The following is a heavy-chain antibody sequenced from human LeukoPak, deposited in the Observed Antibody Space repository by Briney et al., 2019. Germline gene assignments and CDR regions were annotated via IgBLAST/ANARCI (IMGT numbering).Heavy chain of an antibody. Sequence: SETLSLTCTVSGASISSNSHNWDWIRQPPGKGLESIGSIFHGGATYYNPSLQSRVTISVDTSKNQFSLKLTSVTAADTAVYYCARRPKQPGFWSGYVGCWGQGTLVTVSS. J-gene: IGHJ4*02. V-gene: IGHV4-39*01. CDR1: GASISSNSHN. CDR2: IFHGGAT. D-gene: IGHD3-3*01. CDR3: ARRPKQPGFWSGYVGC.